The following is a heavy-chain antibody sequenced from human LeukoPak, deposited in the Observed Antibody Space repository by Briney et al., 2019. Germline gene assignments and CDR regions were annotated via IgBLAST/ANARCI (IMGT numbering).Heavy chain of an antibody. CDR2: IFYSGTT. V-gene: IGHV4-59*01. CDR1: GGSISTYY. Sequence: SETLSLTCTVPGGSISTYYWSWIRQPPGKGLEWIGYIFYSGTTNYNPSLKSRVTISVDTSKNQFSLKLSSVTAADTAVYYCARDRGDDSSGYFFDYWGQGTLVTVSS. CDR3: ARDRGDDSSGYFFDY. D-gene: IGHD3-22*01. J-gene: IGHJ4*02.